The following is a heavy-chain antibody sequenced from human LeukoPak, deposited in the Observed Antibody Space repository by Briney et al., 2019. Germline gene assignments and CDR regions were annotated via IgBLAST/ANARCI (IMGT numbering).Heavy chain of an antibody. V-gene: IGHV3-30*03. CDR2: ISEDGNSK. Sequence: GGSLRLSCAASGFTFSSYGMHWVRQAPGKGLEWMAVISEDGNSKHYTDSVKGRFTISRDNAKNSLYLQMNSLRAEDTAVYYCARDPGYCSSTSCPYYYGMDVWGQGTTVTVSS. CDR3: ARDPGYCSSTSCPYYYGMDV. J-gene: IGHJ6*02. CDR1: GFTFSSYG. D-gene: IGHD2-2*03.